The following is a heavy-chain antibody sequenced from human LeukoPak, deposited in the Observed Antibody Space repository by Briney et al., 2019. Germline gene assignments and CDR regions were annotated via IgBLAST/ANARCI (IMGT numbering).Heavy chain of an antibody. Sequence: TLSLTCTVSGGSISSGGYYWSWIRQHPGRGLEWIGYIYYSGSTYYNPSLKSRVTISVDTSKNQFSLKLSSVTAADTAVYYCAREARNGNIGYWGQGTLVTVSS. V-gene: IGHV4-31*03. CDR1: GGSISSGGYY. CDR2: IYYSGST. D-gene: IGHD2/OR15-2a*01. CDR3: AREARNGNIGY. J-gene: IGHJ4*02.